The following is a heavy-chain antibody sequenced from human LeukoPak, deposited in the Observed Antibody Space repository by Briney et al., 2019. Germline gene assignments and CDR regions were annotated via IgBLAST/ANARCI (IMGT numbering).Heavy chain of an antibody. V-gene: IGHV1-2*02. CDR1: GYTFTGYY. J-gene: IGHJ3*02. D-gene: IGHD3-3*01. CDR3: ARGGTYYDFWSGYSNDAFDI. CDR2: INPNSGGT. Sequence: ASVKVSCKASGYTFTGYYMHWVRQAPGQGLEWMGWINPNSGGTNYAQKFQGRVTMTRDTSISTAYTELSRLRSDDTAVYYCARGGTYYDFWSGYSNDAFDIWGQGTMVTVSS.